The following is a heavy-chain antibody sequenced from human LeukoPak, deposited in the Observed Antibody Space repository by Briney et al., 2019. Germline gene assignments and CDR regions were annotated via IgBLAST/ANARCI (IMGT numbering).Heavy chain of an antibody. D-gene: IGHD3-22*01. CDR3: ARDSRPYYYDSSGYALNV. CDR2: INWNGGST. Sequence: GGSLRLSCAASGFTFDDYGMSWVRQAPGKGLEWVSGINWNGGSTGYADSVKGRFTISRDNAKNTLYLQMNSLRAEDTAVYYCARDSRPYYYDSSGYALNVWGKGTMVTISS. J-gene: IGHJ6*04. CDR1: GFTFDDYG. V-gene: IGHV3-20*04.